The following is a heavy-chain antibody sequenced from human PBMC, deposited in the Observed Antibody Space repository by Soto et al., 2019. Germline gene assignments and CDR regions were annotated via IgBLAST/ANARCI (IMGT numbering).Heavy chain of an antibody. Sequence: ASVKVSCKVSGYTLTELSMHWVRQAPGKGLEWMGGFDPEDGETIYAQKFQGRVTMTEDTSTDTAYMELSSLRSEDTAVYFCATDLATVVRRGDYWGQGTLVTVSS. CDR1: GYTLTELS. J-gene: IGHJ4*02. D-gene: IGHD4-17*01. V-gene: IGHV1-24*01. CDR3: ATDLATVVRRGDY. CDR2: FDPEDGET.